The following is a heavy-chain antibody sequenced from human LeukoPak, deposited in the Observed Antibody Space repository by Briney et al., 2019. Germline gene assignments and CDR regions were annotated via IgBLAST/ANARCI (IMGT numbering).Heavy chain of an antibody. CDR2: IYSGDSDT. V-gene: IGHV5-51*01. CDR3: ARMNSSGWGVDY. J-gene: IGHJ4*02. D-gene: IGHD6-19*01. Sequence: ESLKISCKGSGYTFTNYLIAWVRQMPGKGLEWVGIIYSGDSDTKYSPSFQGQVTIPVDKSISTPYLQWSRLKASDTAMYYCARMNSSGWGVDYWGQGTLVTVSS. CDR1: GYTFTNYL.